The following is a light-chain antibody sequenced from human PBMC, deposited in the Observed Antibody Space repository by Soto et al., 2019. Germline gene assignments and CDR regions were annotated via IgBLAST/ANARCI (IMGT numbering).Light chain of an antibody. V-gene: IGKV3D-15*01. CDR2: DIF. Sequence: EIVLTQSPGTLSLSPGERAPLYCRASQSVGSDLAWYQQKPGQAPRFVIYDIFTRATGVPTRISGSGSGTECTLTISSLQSEDVAVYYCQQYNSWPLTFGGGTKVDIK. CDR1: QSVGSD. J-gene: IGKJ4*01. CDR3: QQYNSWPLT.